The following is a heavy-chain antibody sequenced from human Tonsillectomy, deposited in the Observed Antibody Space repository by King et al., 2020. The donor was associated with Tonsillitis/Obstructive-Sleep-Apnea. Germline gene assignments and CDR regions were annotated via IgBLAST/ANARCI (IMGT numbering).Heavy chain of an antibody. CDR2: IIPIFGTA. V-gene: IGHV1-69*01. D-gene: IGHD3-22*01. CDR1: GGTFSSYA. CDR3: ASGYYYDSSGYLHYYYMDV. Sequence: VQLVESGAEVKKPGSSVKVSCKASGGTFSSYAISWVRQAPGQGLEWMGGIIPIFGTANYAQKFQGRVTITADESTSTAYMELSSLRSEDTAVYYCASGYYYDSSGYLHYYYMDVWGKGTTVTVSS. J-gene: IGHJ6*03.